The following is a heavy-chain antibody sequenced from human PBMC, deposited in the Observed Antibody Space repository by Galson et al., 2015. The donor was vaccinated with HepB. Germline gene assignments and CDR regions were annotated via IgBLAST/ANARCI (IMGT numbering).Heavy chain of an antibody. CDR2: IRSDGRNK. V-gene: IGHV3-30*02. CDR1: GFTFNTYG. Sequence: SLRLSCAASGFTFNTYGMHWVRQAPGRGLEWVAFIRSDGRNKYYADSVKGRFTISRDNSKNTLYLEMNSLRADDTAVYYCAKEGWYTVNYWGQGTLVTVSS. D-gene: IGHD6-19*01. J-gene: IGHJ4*02. CDR3: AKEGWYTVNY.